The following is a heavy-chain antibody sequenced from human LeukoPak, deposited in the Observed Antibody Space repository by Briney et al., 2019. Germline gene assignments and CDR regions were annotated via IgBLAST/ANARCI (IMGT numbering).Heavy chain of an antibody. J-gene: IGHJ4*02. Sequence: PGGSLRLSCAASGFTFSSAWLSWVRQPPGKGLEWVAVISYHGSNQYYIDSVKGRFTISRDNSKDTVYLQMNSLRPDDTAVYYCAKGFSAGTMDYWGQGTLVTVSS. CDR2: ISYHGSNQ. CDR1: GFTFSSAW. CDR3: AKGFSAGTMDY. V-gene: IGHV3-30*18. D-gene: IGHD1-1*01.